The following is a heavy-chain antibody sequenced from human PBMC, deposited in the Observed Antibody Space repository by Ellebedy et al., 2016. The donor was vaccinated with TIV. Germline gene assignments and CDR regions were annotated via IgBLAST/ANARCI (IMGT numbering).Heavy chain of an antibody. J-gene: IGHJ4*02. D-gene: IGHD1-7*01. Sequence: GESLKISCAASGFTFSSYPMHWVRQAPGKGLVWVSRINSDGSRTNYADSVKGRFTISRDNAKNTLYLQMNSLRAEDTAVYYCARGDRAGTTRLVDYWGQGTLVTVSS. CDR2: INSDGSRT. CDR3: ARGDRAGTTRLVDY. CDR1: GFTFSSYP. V-gene: IGHV3-74*01.